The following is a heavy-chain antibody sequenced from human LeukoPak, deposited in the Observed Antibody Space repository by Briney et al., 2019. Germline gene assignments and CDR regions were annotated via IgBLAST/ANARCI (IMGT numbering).Heavy chain of an antibody. CDR1: GYTLTGLS. CDR2: FDPEDGET. V-gene: IGHV1-24*01. D-gene: IGHD3-22*01. J-gene: IGHJ3*02. CDR3: ATNSDYDRGYDI. Sequence: GASVKVSCKVSGYTLTGLSMHWVRQAPGKGLEWMGGFDPEDGETIYAQKFQGRVTMTEDTSTDTAYMELSSLRSEDTAVYYCATNSDYDRGYDIWGQGTMVTVSS.